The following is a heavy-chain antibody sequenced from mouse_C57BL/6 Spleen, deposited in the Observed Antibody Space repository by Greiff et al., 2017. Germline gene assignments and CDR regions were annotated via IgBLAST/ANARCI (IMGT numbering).Heavy chain of an antibody. V-gene: IGHV1-61*01. Sequence: VQLQQPGAELVRPGSSVKLSCKASGYTFTSYWMDWVKQRPGQGLEWIGNIYPSDSETHYNQKFKDKATLTVDKSSSTAYRQLSSLTSEDSAVYYCARETTALDYWGQGTSVTVSS. J-gene: IGHJ4*01. CDR3: ARETTALDY. CDR2: IYPSDSET. CDR1: GYTFTSYW. D-gene: IGHD1-1*01.